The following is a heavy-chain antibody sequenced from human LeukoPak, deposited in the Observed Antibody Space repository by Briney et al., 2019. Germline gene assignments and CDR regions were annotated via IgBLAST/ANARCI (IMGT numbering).Heavy chain of an antibody. D-gene: IGHD3-10*01. J-gene: IGHJ4*02. Sequence: KPGGSLRLSCAASGFTFSNAWMSWVRQAPGKGLEWVGRIKSKTDGGTTDYAAPVKGRFTISRDDSKNTLYLQMNSLKTEDTAVYYCTTDQSVLWFGEFDGYWGQGTLVTVSS. CDR1: GFTFSNAW. V-gene: IGHV3-15*01. CDR2: IKSKTDGGTT. CDR3: TTDQSVLWFGEFDGY.